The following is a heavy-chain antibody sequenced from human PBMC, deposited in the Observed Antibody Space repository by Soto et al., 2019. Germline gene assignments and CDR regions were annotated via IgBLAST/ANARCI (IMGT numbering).Heavy chain of an antibody. Sequence: GESLKISCQGSGYTFISYWISWVRQMPGKGLAWMGRIDPSDSYTNYSPSFQGHVTISADKSITTAYLQWRSLKASDTAMYYCATQGSEPYYYGTDVWGQATTVTVSS. CDR3: ATQGSEPYYYGTDV. D-gene: IGHD1-26*01. J-gene: IGHJ6*02. CDR1: GYTFISYW. CDR2: IDPSDSYT. V-gene: IGHV5-10-1*01.